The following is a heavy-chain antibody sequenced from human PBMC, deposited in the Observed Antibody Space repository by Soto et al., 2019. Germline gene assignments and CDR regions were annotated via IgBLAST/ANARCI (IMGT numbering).Heavy chain of an antibody. D-gene: IGHD2-21*02. CDR2: INPSGGST. J-gene: IGHJ6*02. CDR3: ARVYIGTAIHYYYYGMDV. CDR1: GYTFTSYY. V-gene: IGHV1-46*03. Sequence: EASVKVSCKASGYTFTSYYMRWVRQAPGQGLEWMGIINPSGGSTSYAQKFQGRVTMTRDTSTSTVYMELSSLRSEDTAVYYCARVYIGTAIHYYYYGMDVWGQGTTVTVSS.